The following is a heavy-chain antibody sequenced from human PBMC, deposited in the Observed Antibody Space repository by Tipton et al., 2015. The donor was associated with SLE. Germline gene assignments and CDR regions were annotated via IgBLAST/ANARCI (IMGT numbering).Heavy chain of an antibody. Sequence: VKPSQTLSLTCTVSGGSIRSDDYYWTWIRQHPGKGLEWIGLINYGGSTYYKPSLKSRLTISVDTSKNQFSLKLSSVTAADTAVYFCARGGVGGYDYFDYWGQGTLVTVSS. D-gene: IGHD5-12*01. V-gene: IGHV4-31*03. CDR3: ARGGVGGYDYFDY. CDR1: GGSIRSDDYY. CDR2: INYGGST. J-gene: IGHJ4*02.